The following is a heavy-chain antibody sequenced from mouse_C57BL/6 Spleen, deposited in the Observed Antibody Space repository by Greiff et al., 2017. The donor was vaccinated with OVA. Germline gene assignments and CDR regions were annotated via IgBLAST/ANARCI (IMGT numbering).Heavy chain of an antibody. CDR3: ARNSGMALFDY. CDR1: CYTFTSYW. CDR2: IHPNSGST. D-gene: IGHD4-1*01. V-gene: IGHV1-64*01. J-gene: IGHJ2*01. Sequence: VQLQQSGAELVKPGASVKLSCKASCYTFTSYWMHWVKQRPGQGLEWIGMIHPNSGSTNYNEKFKSKATLTVDKSSSTAYMQLSSLTSEDSAVYYCARNSGMALFDYWGQGTTLTVSS.